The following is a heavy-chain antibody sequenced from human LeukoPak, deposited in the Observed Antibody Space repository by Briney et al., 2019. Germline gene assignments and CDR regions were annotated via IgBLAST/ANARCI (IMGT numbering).Heavy chain of an antibody. J-gene: IGHJ4*02. D-gene: IGHD3-3*01. V-gene: IGHV3-48*02. CDR1: GFTFSRYE. CDR2: ISSLSSKI. CDR3: AGDFRFASDY. Sequence: PGGSLRLSCAASGFTFSRYEMNWVRQAPGKGLEWVSYISSLSSKIYYADSVKGRFTISRDNAKNSLYLQMNSLRDEDTAVYYCAGDFRFASDYWGQGTLVTVSS.